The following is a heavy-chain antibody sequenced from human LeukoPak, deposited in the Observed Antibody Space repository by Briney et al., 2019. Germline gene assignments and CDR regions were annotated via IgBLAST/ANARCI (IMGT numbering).Heavy chain of an antibody. J-gene: IGHJ4*02. CDR3: ARMVRGWSDY. Sequence: SETLSLTCTVSGGSISSYYWSWIRQPPGKGLEWIGYIYYSGSTNYNPSLKSRVTISVDTSKNQFSPKLSSVTAADTAVYYCARMVRGWSDYWGQGTLVTVSS. CDR1: GGSISSYY. V-gene: IGHV4-59*01. D-gene: IGHD3-10*01. CDR2: IYYSGST.